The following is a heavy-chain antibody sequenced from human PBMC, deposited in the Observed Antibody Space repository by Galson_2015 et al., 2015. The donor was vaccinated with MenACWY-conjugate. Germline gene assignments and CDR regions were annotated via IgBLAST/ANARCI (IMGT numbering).Heavy chain of an antibody. CDR3: ARHDRTAPARSGAFDI. CDR1: GGSISSSSYY. CDR2: IYYSGST. V-gene: IGHV4-39*01. D-gene: IGHD2-2*01. Sequence: ETLSLTCTVSGGSISSSSYYWDWIRQPPGRGLEWIGTIYYSGSTYYNSSLKSRVTISVDTSQNQFSLNLSSVTAAGTAMYYCARHDRTAPARSGAFDIWGRGTMVTVSS. J-gene: IGHJ3*02.